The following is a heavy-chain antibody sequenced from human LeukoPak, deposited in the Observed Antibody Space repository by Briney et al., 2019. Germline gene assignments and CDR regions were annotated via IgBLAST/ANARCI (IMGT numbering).Heavy chain of an antibody. CDR3: ARQSTVTKGVGYYYYYMDV. D-gene: IGHD4-17*01. V-gene: IGHV4-34*01. Sequence: SETLSLTCAVYGGSFSSYYWSWIRQPPGKWLEWVGEINHSGSTNYNPSLKSRVTISVDTSKNQFSLKLSSVTAADTAVYYCARQSTVTKGVGYYYYYMDVWGKGTTVTVSS. J-gene: IGHJ6*03. CDR2: INHSGST. CDR1: GGSFSSYY.